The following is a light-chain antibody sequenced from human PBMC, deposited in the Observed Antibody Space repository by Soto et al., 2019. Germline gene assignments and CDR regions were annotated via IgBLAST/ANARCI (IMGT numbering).Light chain of an antibody. CDR3: QQYNNWPPIT. V-gene: IGKV3D-15*01. CDR2: GAS. Sequence: EIVMTKSPATLSVSPGDRATPSCSASQSVSSNLAWYQQKPGQDPRILIYGASTRATGIPARFSGSGSGTEFTLTISSLQSEDVAVYYCQQYNNWPPITFGLGTKVDIK. CDR1: QSVSSN. J-gene: IGKJ3*01.